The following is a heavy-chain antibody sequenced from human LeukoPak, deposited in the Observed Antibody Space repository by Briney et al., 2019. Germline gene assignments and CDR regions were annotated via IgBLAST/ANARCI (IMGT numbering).Heavy chain of an antibody. Sequence: GRSLRLSCAASGFTFDDYAMHWVRQAPGKGLEWVSGISWNSGSIVYADSVKGRFTISRDNAKNSLYLQMNSLRAEDTALYYCAKDGVDYYGSGSYYTYWGQGTLVTVSS. CDR1: GFTFDDYA. J-gene: IGHJ4*02. CDR3: AKDGVDYYGSGSYYTY. D-gene: IGHD3-10*01. CDR2: ISWNSGSI. V-gene: IGHV3-9*01.